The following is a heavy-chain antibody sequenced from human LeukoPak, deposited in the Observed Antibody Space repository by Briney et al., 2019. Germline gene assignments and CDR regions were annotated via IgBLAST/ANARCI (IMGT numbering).Heavy chain of an antibody. CDR2: IKSKTDGGTT. J-gene: IGHJ4*02. CDR3: TTLTYYYDSSGYYYVGYFDY. D-gene: IGHD3-22*01. Sequence: GGSLRLSCAASGFTFSNAWMSWVRQAPGKGLEWVGRIKSKTDGGTTDYAAPVKGRFTISRDDSKNTLYLQMNSLKTEDTAVYYCTTLTYYYDSSGYYYVGYFDYWGQGTLVTVSS. CDR1: GFTFSNAW. V-gene: IGHV3-15*01.